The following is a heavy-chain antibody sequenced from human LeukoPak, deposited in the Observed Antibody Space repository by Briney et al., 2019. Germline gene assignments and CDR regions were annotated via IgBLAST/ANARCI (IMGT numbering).Heavy chain of an antibody. CDR3: ARQRSADGDYAPPRY. CDR1: GGSISNYF. J-gene: IGHJ4*02. Sequence: SETLSLTCSVSGGSISNYFWSWIRQPPGKGLEWIGHIYYRGNTNYNPSLKSRVTISVDTSKNQFSLKLTSVTAADTAVYYCARQRSADGDYAPPRYWGQGTLVTVSS. CDR2: IYYRGNT. V-gene: IGHV4-59*08. D-gene: IGHD4-17*01.